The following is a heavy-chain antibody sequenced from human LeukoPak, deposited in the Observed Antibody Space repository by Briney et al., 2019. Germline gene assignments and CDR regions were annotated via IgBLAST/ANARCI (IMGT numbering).Heavy chain of an antibody. CDR2: ISWDGGST. Sequence: GGSLRLSXAASGFTFDDYTMHWVRQAPGKGLEWVSLISWDGGSTYYADSVKGRFTISRDNSKNSLYLQMTSLRTEDTALYYCAKDFTGVGMATIESDYFDYWGQGTLVTVSS. D-gene: IGHD5-24*01. CDR1: GFTFDDYT. V-gene: IGHV3-43*01. CDR3: AKDFTGVGMATIESDYFDY. J-gene: IGHJ4*02.